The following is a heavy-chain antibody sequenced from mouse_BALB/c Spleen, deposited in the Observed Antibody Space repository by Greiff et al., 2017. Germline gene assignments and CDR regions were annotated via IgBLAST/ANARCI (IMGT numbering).Heavy chain of an antibody. V-gene: IGHV2-6-2*01. CDR3: ARPSDGYFTMDY. J-gene: IGHJ4*01. Sequence: VMLVESGPDLVAPSQSLSITCTVSGFSLTSYGVHWVRQPPGKGLEWLVVIWSDGSTTYNSALKSRLSISKDNSKSQVFLKMNSLQTDDTAMYYCARPSDGYFTMDYWGQGTSVTVSS. CDR2: IWSDGST. D-gene: IGHD2-3*01. CDR1: GFSLTSYG.